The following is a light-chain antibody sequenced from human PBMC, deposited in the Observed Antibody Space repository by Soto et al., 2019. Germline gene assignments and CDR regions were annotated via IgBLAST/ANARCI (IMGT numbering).Light chain of an antibody. V-gene: IGLV2-8*01. Sequence: QSVLTQPPSASGSPGQSVTISCTGTSSDVGGYNYVSWYQQHPGKAPKLLIYEVTKRPSGVPDRFSGSKSGNTASLTVSGLQAEDEADYYCSSYAGNSNLFXTGTKVTVL. J-gene: IGLJ1*01. CDR2: EVT. CDR1: SSDVGGYNY. CDR3: SSYAGNSNL.